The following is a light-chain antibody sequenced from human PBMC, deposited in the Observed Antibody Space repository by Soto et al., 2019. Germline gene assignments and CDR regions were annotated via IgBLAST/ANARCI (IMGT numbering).Light chain of an antibody. J-gene: IGKJ4*01. V-gene: IGKV1-12*01. CDR2: AAS. CDR3: QQSHIFPFT. Sequence: DNQMTQSPSYVSASVGDRVTITCRASQDISSWLAWYQQKPGKAPKVLISAASSLEPGVPSRFSGSGSGTHFTLPITNLQSEDFATYYCQQSHIFPFTFGGGTKVEIK. CDR1: QDISSW.